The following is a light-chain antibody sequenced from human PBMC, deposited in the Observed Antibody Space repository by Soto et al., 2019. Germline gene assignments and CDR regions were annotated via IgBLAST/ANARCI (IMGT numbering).Light chain of an antibody. CDR3: QQRSNWLIT. V-gene: IGKV3-15*01. Sequence: EIMMTQSPGTLSVSPGDTATLSCRASQSVARNVAWYQQKPGQAPRLLIHGATTRATGIPARFSGSGSGTDFTLTISSLEPEDFAVYYCQQRSNWLITFGQGTRLEIK. J-gene: IGKJ5*01. CDR2: GAT. CDR1: QSVARN.